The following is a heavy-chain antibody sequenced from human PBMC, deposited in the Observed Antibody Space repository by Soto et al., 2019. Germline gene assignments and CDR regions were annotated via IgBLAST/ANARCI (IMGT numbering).Heavy chain of an antibody. J-gene: IGHJ6*02. CDR3: ASLGGFHYYGMDV. CDR1: GGTFSSYA. CDR2: IIPILGIA. V-gene: IGHV1-69*04. D-gene: IGHD3-16*01. Sequence: ASVKVSCKASGGTFSSYAISWVRQAPGQGLEWMGRIIPILGIANYAQKFQGRVTITADKSTSTAYMELSSLRSEDTAVYYCASLGGFHYYGMDVWGQGTTVTVSS.